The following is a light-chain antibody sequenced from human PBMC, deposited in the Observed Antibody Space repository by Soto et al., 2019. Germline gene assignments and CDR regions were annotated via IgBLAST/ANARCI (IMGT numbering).Light chain of an antibody. CDR3: HQYGNQPLS. CDR2: VTS. V-gene: IGKV3-20*01. J-gene: IGKJ4*01. CDR1: QPRTTSS. Sequence: EIVLPQAPGTLSWSPGESGTLSCRAGQPRTTSSLTWYQQRPGQAPRLLLFVTSSRASGTPDRVRCGGSGTDGTRTISLLEPEDVAGSYCHQYGNQPLSFGGGTRLEIK.